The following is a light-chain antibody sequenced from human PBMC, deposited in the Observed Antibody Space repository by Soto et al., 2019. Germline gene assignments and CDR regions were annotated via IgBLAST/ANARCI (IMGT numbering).Light chain of an antibody. V-gene: IGLV2-14*01. Sequence: QSALTQPASVSGSPGQSITISCTGTSSSVGNYDYVSWYQQHPGKVPKLMIYDVSNRPSGVSNRFSGSKSGNTASLTISGLQAEDEADYYCISFTTRATYVFGTGTKVTVL. J-gene: IGLJ1*01. CDR2: DVS. CDR1: SSSVGNYDY. CDR3: ISFTTRATYV.